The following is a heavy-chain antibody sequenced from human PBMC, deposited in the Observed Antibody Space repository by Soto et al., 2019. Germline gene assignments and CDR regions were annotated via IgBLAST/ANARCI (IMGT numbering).Heavy chain of an antibody. J-gene: IGHJ4*02. CDR2: IRSKAYGGTT. Sequence: PGGSLRLSCTASGFTFGDYAMSWFRQAPGKGLEWVGFIRSKAYGGTTEYAASVKGRFTISRDDSKSIAYLQMNSLKTEDTAVYYCTRDPEARQYYYDSSGYYYDYWGQGTLVTVSS. D-gene: IGHD3-22*01. CDR1: GFTFGDYA. CDR3: TRDPEARQYYYDSSGYYYDY. V-gene: IGHV3-49*03.